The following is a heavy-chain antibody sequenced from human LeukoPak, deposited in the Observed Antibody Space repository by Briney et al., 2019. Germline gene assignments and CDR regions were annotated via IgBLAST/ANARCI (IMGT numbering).Heavy chain of an antibody. CDR3: ARHLALRYFDWLPYYYYMDV. CDR1: GGSFSGYY. V-gene: IGHV4-34*01. Sequence: PSETLTLTCAVYGGSFSGYYWSWIRQPPGKGLEWIGEMNHSGSTNYNPSRKSRVTISVNTSKNQFSLKLSSVTAADTAVYYCARHLALRYFDWLPYYYYMDVWGKGTTVTISS. D-gene: IGHD3-9*01. J-gene: IGHJ6*03. CDR2: MNHSGST.